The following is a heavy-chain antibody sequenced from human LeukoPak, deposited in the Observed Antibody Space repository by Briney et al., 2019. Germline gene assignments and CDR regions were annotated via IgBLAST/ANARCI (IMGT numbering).Heavy chain of an antibody. J-gene: IGHJ3*02. Sequence: SETLSLTCTVSGGSISSSSYYWGWIRQPPGKGLEWIGSIYYSGSTYYNPSLKSRVTISVDTSKNQFSLKLSSVTAADTAVYYCARHDYGSGIDAFDIWGQGTMVTVSS. CDR1: GGSISSSSYY. CDR3: ARHDYGSGIDAFDI. V-gene: IGHV4-39*07. CDR2: IYYSGST. D-gene: IGHD3-10*01.